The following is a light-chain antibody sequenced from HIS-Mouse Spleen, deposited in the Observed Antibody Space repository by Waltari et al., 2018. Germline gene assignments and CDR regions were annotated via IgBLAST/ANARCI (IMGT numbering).Light chain of an antibody. V-gene: IGLV6-57*04. J-gene: IGLJ3*02. CDR1: SGSIASHY. CDR3: QSYDSSNLV. CDR2: EDN. Sequence: FMLTQPHSVSESPGKTVTIPCTRSSGSIASHYLQWYQQRPGSAPTTVIYEDNQRPSGVPDRFSGSIDSSSNSASLTISGLKTEDEADYYCQSYDSSNLVFGGGTKLTVL.